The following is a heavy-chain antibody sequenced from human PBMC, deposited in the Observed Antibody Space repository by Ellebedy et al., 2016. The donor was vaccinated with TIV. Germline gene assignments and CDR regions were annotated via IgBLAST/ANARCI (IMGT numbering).Heavy chain of an antibody. J-gene: IGHJ5*02. CDR2: IIPILGIA. Sequence: AASVKVSCKASGGTFSSYAISWVRQAPGQGLEWMGRIIPILGIANYAQKFQGRVTITADKSTSTAYMELSSLRSEDTAVYYCARLVGGKQQLVKGGGWFDPWGQGTLVTVSS. D-gene: IGHD6-13*01. CDR1: GGTFSSYA. CDR3: ARLVGGKQQLVKGGGWFDP. V-gene: IGHV1-69*04.